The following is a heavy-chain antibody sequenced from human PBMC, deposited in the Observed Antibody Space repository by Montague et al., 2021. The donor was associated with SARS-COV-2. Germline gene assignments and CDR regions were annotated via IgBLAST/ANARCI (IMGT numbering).Heavy chain of an antibody. D-gene: IGHD6-19*01. CDR2: FYTPGST. J-gene: IGHJ2*01. CDR1: GGSISSYY. Sequence: SETLSLTCTVPGGSISSYYWSWIRQPAGKGLEWIGRFYTPGSTNYNPSLKRRVTMSVDTSKNQFSLKLSSVTAADTAVYYCARSTFYSSGWWDNWYFDLWGRGTLVTVSS. V-gene: IGHV4-4*07. CDR3: ARSTFYSSGWWDNWYFDL.